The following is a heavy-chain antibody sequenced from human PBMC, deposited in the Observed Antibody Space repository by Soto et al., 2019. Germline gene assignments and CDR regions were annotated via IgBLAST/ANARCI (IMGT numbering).Heavy chain of an antibody. CDR2: INHSGST. V-gene: IGHV4-34*01. CDR3: AGGRRYYDFWSGAYYFDY. J-gene: IGHJ4*02. CDR1: GGSFSGYY. Sequence: SETLSLTCAVYGGSFSGYYWSWIRQPPGKGLEWIGEINHSGSTNYNPSLKSRVTISVDTSKNQFSLKLSSATAADTAVYYCAGGRRYYDFWSGAYYFDYWGQGTLVTVSS. D-gene: IGHD3-3*01.